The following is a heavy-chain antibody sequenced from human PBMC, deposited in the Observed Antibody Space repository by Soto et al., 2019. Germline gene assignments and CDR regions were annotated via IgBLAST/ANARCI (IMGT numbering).Heavy chain of an antibody. CDR2: FDPEDGET. Sequence: ASVKVSCKVSGYTLTELSMRWVRQAPGKGLEWMGGFDPEDGETIYAQKFQGRVTMTEDTSTDTAYMELSSLRSEDTAVYYCATAMYYYGSGSYFSSRPYDAFDIWGQGTMVTVS. J-gene: IGHJ3*02. CDR1: GYTLTELS. CDR3: ATAMYYYGSGSYFSSRPYDAFDI. V-gene: IGHV1-24*01. D-gene: IGHD3-10*01.